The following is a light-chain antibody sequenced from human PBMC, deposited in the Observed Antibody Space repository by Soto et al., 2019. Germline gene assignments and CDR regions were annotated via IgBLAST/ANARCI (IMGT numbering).Light chain of an antibody. CDR3: QQGFSRPRT. V-gene: IGKV1-39*01. CDR1: QSIRND. CDR2: TTS. J-gene: IGKJ1*01. Sequence: DIQMTQSPSSLSASVGDRVTITCRASQSIRNDLNWYQQRPGKAPKLLMYTTSNLERGVPSRFSGSGFGTDFTLTINNLQPEDFGTYFCQQGFSRPRTFGLGTTVEVK.